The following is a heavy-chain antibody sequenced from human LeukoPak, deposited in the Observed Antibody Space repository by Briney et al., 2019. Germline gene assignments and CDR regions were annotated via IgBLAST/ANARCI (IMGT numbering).Heavy chain of an antibody. V-gene: IGHV1-18*01. CDR2: ISTYNGNT. CDR3: ARDGVTMVRGVPYYFYYGMDV. J-gene: IGHJ6*02. CDR1: GYTFTSYG. Sequence: ASVKVSCKASGYTFTSYGISWVRQAPGQGLEWMGWISTYNGNTNYAQNLRGRVTMSTDRSTSTAYMELRSLRSDDTAVYYCARDGVTMVRGVPYYFYYGMDVWGQGTTVTVSS. D-gene: IGHD3-10*01.